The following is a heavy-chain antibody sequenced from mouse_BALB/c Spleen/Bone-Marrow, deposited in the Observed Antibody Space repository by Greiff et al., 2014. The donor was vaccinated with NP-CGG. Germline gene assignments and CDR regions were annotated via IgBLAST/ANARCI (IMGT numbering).Heavy chain of an antibody. CDR2: IYPGSSDA. Sequence: DVKLQESGTVLARPGASVKMSCKASGYSFISYWMHWVKQRPGQGLEWIGAIYPGSSDASYNQKVKGKAKLTAVTSASTAYMELISLTNEDSAVYYCTRWGVYDYDGGFAYWGQGTLVTVSA. CDR3: TRWGVYDYDGGFAY. D-gene: IGHD2-4*01. CDR1: GYSFISYW. V-gene: IGHV1-5*01. J-gene: IGHJ3*01.